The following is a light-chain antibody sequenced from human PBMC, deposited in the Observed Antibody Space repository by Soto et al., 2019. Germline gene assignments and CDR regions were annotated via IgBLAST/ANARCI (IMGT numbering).Light chain of an antibody. Sequence: EIVLTQSPATLSLSPGERATLSCRTSQSVNSHLAWYQHKPGQAPRLLIYGASSRATGIPTRFSGSGSGTEFTLTISSLQSEDFAVYYCQQFHNWPPLTFGGGTKVDIK. CDR1: QSVNSH. CDR3: QQFHNWPPLT. V-gene: IGKV3-15*01. CDR2: GAS. J-gene: IGKJ4*01.